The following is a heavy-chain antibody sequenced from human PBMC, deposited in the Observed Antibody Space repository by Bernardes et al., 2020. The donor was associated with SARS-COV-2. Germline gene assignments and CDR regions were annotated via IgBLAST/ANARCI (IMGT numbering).Heavy chain of an antibody. Sequence: GGSLRLSCAASGFTFSDYALHWFRQAPGKGLEWVAVLSYDGSTKYYADSVKGRFTISRDNSKDTLYLQMNGLRDEDTALYYCARGGIFGAVKGGMDVWGQGTTVTVSS. V-gene: IGHV3-30-3*01. CDR2: LSYDGSTK. CDR1: GFTFSDYA. D-gene: IGHD3-3*01. J-gene: IGHJ6*01. CDR3: ARGGIFGAVKGGMDV.